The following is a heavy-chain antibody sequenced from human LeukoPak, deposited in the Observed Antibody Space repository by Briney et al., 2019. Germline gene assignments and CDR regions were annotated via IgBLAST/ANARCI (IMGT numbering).Heavy chain of an antibody. CDR1: GFDVSVNY. V-gene: IGHV3-66*01. CDR2: IHNDGST. Sequence: GGSLRLSCAASGFDVSVNYMNWIRQSPEKGLEWVSIIHNDGSTYYADSVKGRFTVSRDDSKNTVSLQMDSLRVDDTGIYYCARGFLQLTPYYFDYWGQGALVTVSS. J-gene: IGHJ4*02. D-gene: IGHD1-1*01. CDR3: ARGFLQLTPYYFDY.